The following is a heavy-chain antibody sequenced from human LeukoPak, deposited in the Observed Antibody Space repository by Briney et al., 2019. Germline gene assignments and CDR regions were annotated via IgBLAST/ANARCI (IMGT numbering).Heavy chain of an antibody. Sequence: GGSLRLSCAASGFTVSSNYMSWVRQAPGKGLEWVSVIYNSGNTYYADSVKGRFTITRDNSKNTLYLQMSSRRAEDKAVYYCAREVIYGAFDIWGQGTMVTVSS. CDR1: GFTVSSNY. CDR3: AREVIYGAFDI. J-gene: IGHJ3*02. D-gene: IGHD2/OR15-2a*01. CDR2: IYNSGNT. V-gene: IGHV3-53*01.